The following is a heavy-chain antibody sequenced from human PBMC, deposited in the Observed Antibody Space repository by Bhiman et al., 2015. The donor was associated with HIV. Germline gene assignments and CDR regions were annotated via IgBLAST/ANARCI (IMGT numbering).Heavy chain of an antibody. D-gene: IGHD2-2*01. CDR2: ISHDGTNK. CDR1: GFNFGSYA. CDR3: ARADCRGTACCCIGY. Sequence: QVHLVESGGGVVQAGRSLRLSCAASGFNFGSYAMHWVRQAPGKGLEWVAIISHDGTNKYHAESVKGRMTISRDNSKNTLLLQMNSLGVDDTAVYYCARADCRGTACCCIGYWGQGTLVTVSS. V-gene: IGHV3-30*04. J-gene: IGHJ4*02.